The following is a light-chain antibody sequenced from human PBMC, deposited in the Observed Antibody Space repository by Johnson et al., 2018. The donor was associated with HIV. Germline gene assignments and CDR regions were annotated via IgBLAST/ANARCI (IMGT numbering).Light chain of an antibody. CDR3: GTWDSSLSTYV. CDR2: DTN. Sequence: QSVLTQPPSVSAAPGQKVTISCSGTSPNIGNHYVSWYQLLPGTAPKLLIYDTNQRPPGIPDRFSVSKSGPSATLGITGLQTGDEADYYCGTWDSSLSTYVFACGTKVTVL. CDR1: SPNIGNHY. J-gene: IGLJ1*01. V-gene: IGLV1-51*01.